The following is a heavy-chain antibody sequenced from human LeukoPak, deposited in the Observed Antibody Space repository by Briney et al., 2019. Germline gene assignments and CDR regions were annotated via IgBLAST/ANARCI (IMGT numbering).Heavy chain of an antibody. D-gene: IGHD1-14*01. CDR2: ISGSGGST. CDR1: GFTFSSYG. Sequence: GALRLSCAASGFTFSSYGMHWVRQAPGKGLEWVSAISGSGGSTYYADSVKGRFTISRDNSKNTLYLQMNSLRAEDTAVYYCAKVGSGRNYWGQGTLVTVSS. CDR3: AKVGSGRNY. J-gene: IGHJ4*02. V-gene: IGHV3-23*01.